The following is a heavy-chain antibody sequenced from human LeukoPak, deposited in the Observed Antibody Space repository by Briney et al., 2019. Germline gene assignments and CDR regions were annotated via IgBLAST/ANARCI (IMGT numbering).Heavy chain of an antibody. CDR2: ISYDGSNK. Sequence: GRSLRLSCAASGFTFSSYGMHWVRQAPGKGLEWVAVISYDGSNKYYADSVKGRFTISRDNSKNTLYLQMNSLRAEDTAVYYCAKLGGPEDPWGQGTLVTVSS. V-gene: IGHV3-30*18. D-gene: IGHD3-16*01. CDR3: AKLGGPEDP. J-gene: IGHJ5*02. CDR1: GFTFSSYG.